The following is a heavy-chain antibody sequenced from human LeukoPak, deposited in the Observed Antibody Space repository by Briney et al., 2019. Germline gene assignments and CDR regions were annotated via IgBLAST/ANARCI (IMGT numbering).Heavy chain of an antibody. CDR2: LSYSGGT. Sequence: SETLSLTCTVSGDSIRSNYRSWIRQPPGKGLEWIGHLSYSGGTNYNPSLKSRVTMSVDTSNNRFSLKLSSVTAADTAIYYCARGYSDASGRPDYWGQGTLVTVSS. CDR3: ARGYSDASGRPDY. CDR1: GDSIRSNY. J-gene: IGHJ4*02. D-gene: IGHD1-26*01. V-gene: IGHV4-59*08.